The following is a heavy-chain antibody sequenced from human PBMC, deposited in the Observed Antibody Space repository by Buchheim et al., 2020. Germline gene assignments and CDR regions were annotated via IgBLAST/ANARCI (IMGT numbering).Heavy chain of an antibody. D-gene: IGHD4-17*01. J-gene: IGHJ4*02. CDR1: GGSISSYY. CDR3: ARQGHYGDYGN. CDR2: IHYSGST. V-gene: IGHV4-59*08. Sequence: QVQLQESGPGLVKPSETLSLTCTVSGGSISSYYWSWIRQPPGGGLECIAYIHYSGSTNYNPSLKSRVTISVDPSKPQFPLKVSSVTAADTAVYYCARQGHYGDYGNWGQGTL.